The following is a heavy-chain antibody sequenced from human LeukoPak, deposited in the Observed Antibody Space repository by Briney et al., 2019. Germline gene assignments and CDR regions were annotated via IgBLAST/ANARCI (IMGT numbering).Heavy chain of an antibody. Sequence: GGSLRLSCEASGFNFNTYSMAWVRQAPGKGLEWVSIISRASESIFYADSVKGRFTISRDNAKNSLYLQMNSLRVEDTAIYYCARDPYNGAYSEGYYYYYMDVWGKGTTVTVSS. CDR2: ISRASESI. J-gene: IGHJ6*03. CDR3: ARDPYNGAYSEGYYYYYMDV. CDR1: GFNFNTYS. D-gene: IGHD1-1*01. V-gene: IGHV3-21*01.